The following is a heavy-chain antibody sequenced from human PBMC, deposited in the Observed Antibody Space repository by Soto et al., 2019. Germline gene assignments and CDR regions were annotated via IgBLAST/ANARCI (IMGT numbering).Heavy chain of an antibody. Sequence: QITLKESGPTLVKPTQSLTLTCTVSGFSLSGDGVGVGWIRQPPGKALEWLALIYWDDDQRYSPSLKTRLTITKDTSKNQVVLTMTNMDPVDTSTYYCAHEFIGTGWHNDPCDIWGQGTGVTVSS. D-gene: IGHD3-16*02. CDR3: AHEFIGTGWHNDPCDI. V-gene: IGHV2-5*02. J-gene: IGHJ3*02. CDR2: IYWDDDQ. CDR1: GFSLSGDGVG.